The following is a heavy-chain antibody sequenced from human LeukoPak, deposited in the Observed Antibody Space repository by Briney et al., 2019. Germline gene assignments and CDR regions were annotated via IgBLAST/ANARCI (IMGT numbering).Heavy chain of an antibody. CDR2: ISGNGVFT. CDR1: GFSFSRNT. V-gene: IGHV3-23*01. D-gene: IGHD2-2*01. Sequence: GGSLRLSCTASGFSFSRNTMSWVRQAPGKGPEWVSAISGNGVFTAYAASVRGRFTISRDNSKNTLYLQMNSLRAEDTALYYCAKDGAVVTTAVRGAFDLWGQGTVVTVSS. J-gene: IGHJ4*02. CDR3: AKDGAVVTTAVRGAFDL.